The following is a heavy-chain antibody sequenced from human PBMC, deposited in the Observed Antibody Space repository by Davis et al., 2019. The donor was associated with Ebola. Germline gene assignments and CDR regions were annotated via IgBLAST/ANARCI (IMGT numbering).Heavy chain of an antibody. CDR1: GYSLTEAA. D-gene: IGHD2/OR15-2a*01. CDR2: FDPEDGAT. V-gene: IGHV1-24*01. J-gene: IGHJ4*02. Sequence: ASVKVSCKVSGYSLTEAAIHWVRQAPGKGFEWLGGFDPEDGATIYAQNFQGRVTMTEDTSTDTAYMELSSLRSEDTAMYYCARQVGSTASLDSWGRGTLVTVSS. CDR3: ARQVGSTASLDS.